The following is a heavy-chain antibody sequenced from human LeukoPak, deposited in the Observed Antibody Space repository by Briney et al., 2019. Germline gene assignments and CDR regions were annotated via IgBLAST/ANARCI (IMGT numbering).Heavy chain of an antibody. D-gene: IGHD4-23*01. CDR1: GGTFSSYA. V-gene: IGHV1-69*01. Sequence: SVKVSCKASGGTFSSYAIIWVRQAPGQGLEWMGGIIPIFGTANYAQKFQGRVTITADESTSTAYMELSSLRSEDTAVYYCATGRTTVVTPPFDYWGQGTLVTVSS. J-gene: IGHJ4*02. CDR3: ATGRTTVVTPPFDY. CDR2: IIPIFGTA.